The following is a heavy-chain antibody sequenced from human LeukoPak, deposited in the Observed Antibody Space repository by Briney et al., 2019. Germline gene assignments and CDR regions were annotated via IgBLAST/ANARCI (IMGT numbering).Heavy chain of an antibody. D-gene: IGHD5-18*01. Sequence: GGSLRLSCAASGFTFSSYAISWVRQAPGKGLEWVSAISGRGGSTYYADSVKGRFTISRDNSKNTLYLQMNSLRAEDTAVYYCAKGIYGYSYGLFDYWGQGTLVTVSS. CDR3: AKGIYGYSYGLFDY. CDR2: ISGRGGST. J-gene: IGHJ4*02. CDR1: GFTFSSYA. V-gene: IGHV3-23*01.